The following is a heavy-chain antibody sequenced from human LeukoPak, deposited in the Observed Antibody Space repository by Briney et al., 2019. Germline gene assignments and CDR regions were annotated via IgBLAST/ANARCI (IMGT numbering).Heavy chain of an antibody. CDR2: INPSGGST. V-gene: IGHV1-46*01. Sequence: ASVKVSCKASGYTFTSYYMHWVRQAPGQGLEWMGIINPSGGSTSYAQRFQGRVTMTRDTSTSTVYMELSSLRSEDTAVYYCAREGGYSVGRGAFDIWGQGTMVTVSS. CDR1: GYTFTSYY. J-gene: IGHJ3*02. CDR3: AREGGYSVGRGAFDI. D-gene: IGHD2-15*01.